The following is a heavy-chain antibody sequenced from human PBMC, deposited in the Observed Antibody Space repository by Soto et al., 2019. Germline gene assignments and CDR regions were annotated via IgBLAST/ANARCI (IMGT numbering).Heavy chain of an antibody. CDR1: GYTFTGYP. V-gene: IGHV1-3*01. CDR3: VRDWARAEDV. J-gene: IGHJ6*02. CDR2: INAGNGNT. Sequence: ASVKVSCKASGYTFTGYPIHWVRQAPGQGLEWMGWINAGNGNTKYSQKFQGRVTITRDTSASTAYMELSSLTSEDTAVYYCVRDWARAEDVWGQGTTVTVSS. D-gene: IGHD7-27*01.